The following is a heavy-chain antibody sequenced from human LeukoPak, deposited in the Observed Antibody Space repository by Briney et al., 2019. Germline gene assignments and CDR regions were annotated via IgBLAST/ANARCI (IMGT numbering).Heavy chain of an antibody. D-gene: IGHD6-13*01. J-gene: IGHJ3*02. Sequence: GGSLRLSCAASGFTFSSYSMNWVRQAPGKGLEWVSSISSSSSYIYYADSVKGRFTISRDNAKNSLYLQMNSLRAEDTAVYYCARCRVIAAAGTPDAFDIWGQGTMVTVSS. V-gene: IGHV3-21*01. CDR2: ISSSSSYI. CDR1: GFTFSSYS. CDR3: ARCRVIAAAGTPDAFDI.